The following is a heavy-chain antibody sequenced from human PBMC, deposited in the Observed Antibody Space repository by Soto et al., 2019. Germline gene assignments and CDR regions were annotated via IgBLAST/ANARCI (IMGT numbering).Heavy chain of an antibody. CDR1: GFSLSTSGVG. CDR3: AHRRRYGDYVDFDY. D-gene: IGHD4-17*01. J-gene: IGHJ4*02. V-gene: IGHV2-5*02. CDR2: IYWDDDK. Sequence: QITLKESGPTLVKPTQTLTLTCTFSGFSLSTSGVGVGWIRQPPGKALEWLALIYWDDDKRYSPSLKSRLTITKDTSKNQVVLTMTNMDPVDTATYYCAHRRRYGDYVDFDYWGQGTLVTVSS.